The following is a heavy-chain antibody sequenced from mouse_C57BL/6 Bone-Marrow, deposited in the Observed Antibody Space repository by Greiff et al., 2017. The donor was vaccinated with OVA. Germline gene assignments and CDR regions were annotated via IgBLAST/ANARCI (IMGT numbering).Heavy chain of an antibody. D-gene: IGHD2-5*01. Sequence: DVKLQESGAELVRPGASVKLSCTASGFNIKDDYMHWVKQRPEQGLEWIGWIDPANGDTEYASKFQGKATITADTSSNTAYLQLSSLTSEDTAVYYCTTGSNGAYWGQGTLVTVSA. CDR3: TTGSNGAY. CDR1: GFNIKDDY. CDR2: IDPANGDT. J-gene: IGHJ3*01. V-gene: IGHV14-4*01.